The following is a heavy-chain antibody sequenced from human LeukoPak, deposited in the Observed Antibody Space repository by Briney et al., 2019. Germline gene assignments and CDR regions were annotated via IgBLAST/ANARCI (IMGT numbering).Heavy chain of an antibody. V-gene: IGHV4-39*01. CDR3: ASVRRGFGESSKYYSYYYMDV. J-gene: IGHJ6*03. CDR1: GGSISSSSYY. Sequence: SETLSLACTVSGGSISSSSYYWGWIRQPPGKGLEWIANIYYSGSTYYNPSLKSRVTISVDTSKNQLSLKLSAVTAADTAVYYCASVRRGFGESSKYYSYYYMDVWGNGTTVPIS. CDR2: IYYSGST. D-gene: IGHD3-10*01.